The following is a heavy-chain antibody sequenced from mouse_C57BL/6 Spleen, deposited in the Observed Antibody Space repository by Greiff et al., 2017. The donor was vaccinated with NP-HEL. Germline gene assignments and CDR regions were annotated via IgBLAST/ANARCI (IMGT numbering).Heavy chain of an antibody. J-gene: IGHJ1*03. CDR3: TRDPLYYGSSYGYFDV. V-gene: IGHV5-9-1*02. CDR2: ISSGGDYI. D-gene: IGHD1-1*01. CDR1: GFTFSSYA. Sequence: DVHLVESGEGLVKPGGSLKLSCAASGFTFSSYAMSWVRQTPEKRLEWVAYISSGGDYIYYADTVKGRFTISRDNARNTLYLQMSSLKSEDTAMYYCTRDPLYYGSSYGYFDVWGTGTTVTVSS.